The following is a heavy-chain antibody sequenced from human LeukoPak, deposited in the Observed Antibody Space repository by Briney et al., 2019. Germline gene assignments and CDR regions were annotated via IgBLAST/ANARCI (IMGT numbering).Heavy chain of an antibody. CDR1: GFTFSNNA. J-gene: IGHJ3*02. V-gene: IGHV3-23*01. D-gene: IGHD2-21*02. CDR3: AKPVVTAILNDAFDI. CDR2: ISGSGGST. Sequence: PGGSLRLSCAASGFTFSNNAMSWVRQAPGKGLEWVSAISGSGGSTYYADSVKGRFTISRDNSKNTLYLQMNSLRAEDTAVYYCAKPVVTAILNDAFDIWGQGTMVTVSS.